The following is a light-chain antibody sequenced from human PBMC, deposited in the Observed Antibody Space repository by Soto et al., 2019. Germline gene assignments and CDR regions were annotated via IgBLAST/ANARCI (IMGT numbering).Light chain of an antibody. CDR1: QSVSSY. CDR3: QQRSNWQT. V-gene: IGKV3-11*01. J-gene: IGKJ3*01. Sequence: EIVLTQSPATLSLSPGERATLSCRASQSVSSYLAWYQQKPGQAPSLFIYDASNRATGIPARFSGSGSGTDFTLTISSLEPEDFAVYYCQQRSNWQTFGPGTKVDIK. CDR2: DAS.